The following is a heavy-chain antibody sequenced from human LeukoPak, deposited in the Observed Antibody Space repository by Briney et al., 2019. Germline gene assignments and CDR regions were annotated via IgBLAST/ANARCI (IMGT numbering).Heavy chain of an antibody. CDR3: AKPTYTVLTLNWFDP. J-gene: IGHJ5*02. Sequence: PGGSLRLSCAASGFTFSSYAMSWVRQAPGKGLEWVSTISGSDGSTYYADSVKGRFTISRDNSKNTLYLQMNSLRAEDTAVYYCAKPTYTVLTLNWFDPWGQGTLVTVSS. V-gene: IGHV3-23*01. CDR1: GFTFSSYA. D-gene: IGHD2-8*01. CDR2: ISGSDGST.